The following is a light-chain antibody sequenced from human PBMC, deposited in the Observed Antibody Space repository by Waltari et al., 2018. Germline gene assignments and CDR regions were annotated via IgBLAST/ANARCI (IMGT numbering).Light chain of an antibody. Sequence: DIVMTQSPLSLPVTPGEPASISCRSSQSLVHSNGYNYLDWYLQKPGQSPQLLIYLGSNRASGVPDMISGSGSVTDFTLKISTVEARYVVVYYCMQALHAPRTFGQGTKVEIK. J-gene: IGKJ1*01. CDR3: MQALHAPRT. V-gene: IGKV2-28*01. CDR2: LGS. CDR1: QSLVHSNGYNY.